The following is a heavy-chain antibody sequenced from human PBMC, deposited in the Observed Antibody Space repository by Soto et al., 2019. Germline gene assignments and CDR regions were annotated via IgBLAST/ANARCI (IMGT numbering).Heavy chain of an antibody. J-gene: IGHJ4*02. Sequence: GESLKISCSASGFTFSSYAMHWVRQAPGKGLEYVSAISSNGGSTYYADSVKGRFTISRDNSKNTLYLQMSSLRAEDTAVYYCVKDTSYTAMVTLGYWGQGTLVTVSS. CDR3: VKDTSYTAMVTLGY. D-gene: IGHD5-18*01. CDR1: GFTFSSYA. CDR2: ISSNGGST. V-gene: IGHV3-64D*06.